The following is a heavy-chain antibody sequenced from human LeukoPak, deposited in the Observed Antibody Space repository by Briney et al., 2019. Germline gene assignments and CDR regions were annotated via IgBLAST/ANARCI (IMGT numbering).Heavy chain of an antibody. Sequence: SETLSLTCTVSGGSLSRGGDYWTWIRQHPGKGLEWIGNTYYGGSTYYNPSLKSRGTISVDTSKNRFSLKLTSVTAADTAVYYCVAWKGDYTVDYWGQGTLVTVSS. D-gene: IGHD4-17*01. CDR1: GGSLSRGGDY. CDR2: TYYGGST. J-gene: IGHJ4*02. CDR3: VAWKGDYTVDY. V-gene: IGHV4-31*03.